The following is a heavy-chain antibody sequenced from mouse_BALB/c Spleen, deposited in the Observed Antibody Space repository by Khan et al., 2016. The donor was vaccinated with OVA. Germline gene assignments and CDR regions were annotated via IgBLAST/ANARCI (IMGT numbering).Heavy chain of an antibody. CDR1: GYSITTDYA. J-gene: IGHJ2*01. D-gene: IGHD1-1*01. CDR3: ARVYWGDFDY. V-gene: IGHV3-2*02. CDR2: ISYSGNN. Sequence: QLEESGPGLVKPSQSLSLTCTVTGYSITTDYAWNWIRQFPGNKLEWMGYISYSGNNKYNPSLKSRISITRDTSKNQFFLQLKSVTTEDTARYYCARVYWGDFDYWGQGTTLTVSS.